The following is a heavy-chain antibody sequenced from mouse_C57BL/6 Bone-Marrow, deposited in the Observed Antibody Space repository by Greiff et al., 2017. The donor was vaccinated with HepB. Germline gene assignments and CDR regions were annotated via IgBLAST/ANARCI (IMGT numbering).Heavy chain of an antibody. CDR3: ARRGVTTVVAKGYFDY. Sequence: QVQLQQPGAELVKPGASVKLSCKATGYTFTGYWIEWVKQRPGHGLEWIGEILPGSGSTNYNEKFKGKATFTADTSSNTAYMQLSSLTTEDSAIYYCARRGVTTVVAKGYFDYWGQGTTLTVSS. CDR2: ILPGSGST. D-gene: IGHD1-1*01. CDR1: GYTFTGYW. J-gene: IGHJ2*01. V-gene: IGHV1-9*01.